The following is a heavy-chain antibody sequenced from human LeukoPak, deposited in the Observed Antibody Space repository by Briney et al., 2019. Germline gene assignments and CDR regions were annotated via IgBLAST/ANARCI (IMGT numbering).Heavy chain of an antibody. D-gene: IGHD3-22*01. V-gene: IGHV4-34*01. Sequence: SETLSLTCAVYGRFFSGYYWSWIRQPPGKGLEWIGEINDSGSTNYNPSLKSRVTISVDTSKKQVSLKLSSVTAADTAVYYCARGTDDSSGYLDCWGQGTLVTVSS. J-gene: IGHJ4*02. CDR2: INDSGST. CDR3: ARGTDDSSGYLDC. CDR1: GRFFSGYY.